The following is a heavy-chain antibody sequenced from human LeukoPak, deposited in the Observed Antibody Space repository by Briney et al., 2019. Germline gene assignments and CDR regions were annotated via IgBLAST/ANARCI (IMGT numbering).Heavy chain of an antibody. CDR1: GGTFSSYA. Sequence: ASVKVSCKASGGTFSSYAISWVRQAPGQGLEWMGGIIPIFGTANYAQKFQGRVTITADKSTSTAYMELSSLRSEDTAVYYCARALPMYGDYGYYWGQGTLVTVSS. J-gene: IGHJ4*02. CDR3: ARALPMYGDYGYY. V-gene: IGHV1-69*06. CDR2: IIPIFGTA. D-gene: IGHD4-17*01.